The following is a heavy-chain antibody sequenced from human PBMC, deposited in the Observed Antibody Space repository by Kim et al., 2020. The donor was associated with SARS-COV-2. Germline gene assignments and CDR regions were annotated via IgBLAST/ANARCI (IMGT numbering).Heavy chain of an antibody. V-gene: IGHV3-48*02. CDR1: GFTFSAYD. D-gene: IGHD3-16*01. Sequence: GGSLRLSCATSGFTFSAYDMNWVRQAPGKGLEWLSFITKSSTTIYYADSVEGRFTISRDNAKNSLFLQMNSLRDEDTAIYYCVRARMGGAFDMWGQGTMVTVSS. CDR3: VRARMGGAFDM. J-gene: IGHJ3*02. CDR2: ITKSSTTI.